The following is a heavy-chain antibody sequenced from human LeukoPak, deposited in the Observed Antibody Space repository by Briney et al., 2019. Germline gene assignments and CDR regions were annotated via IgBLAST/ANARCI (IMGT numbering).Heavy chain of an antibody. D-gene: IGHD2-15*01. Sequence: GGSLRPSCAASGFTFSSYSMNWVRQAPGKGLEWVSSISSSSSYIYYADSVKGRFTISRDNAKNSLYLQMNSLRAEDTAVYYCARRSLIQGYCSGGSCYGGSYYYYMDVWGKGTTVTISS. J-gene: IGHJ6*03. CDR2: ISSSSSYI. CDR3: ARRSLIQGYCSGGSCYGGSYYYYMDV. V-gene: IGHV3-21*01. CDR1: GFTFSSYS.